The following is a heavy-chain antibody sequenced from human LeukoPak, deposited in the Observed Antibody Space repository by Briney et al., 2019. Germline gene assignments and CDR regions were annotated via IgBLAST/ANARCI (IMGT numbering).Heavy chain of an antibody. CDR1: GGSISSYY. J-gene: IGHJ4*02. D-gene: IGHD6-13*01. V-gene: IGHV4-38-2*02. CDR3: ARVGQQLSPHYFDY. CDR2: IYHSGST. Sequence: SETLSLTCTVSGGSISSYYWSWIRQPPGKGLEWIGSIYHSGSTYYNPSLKSRVTISVDTSKNQFSLKLSSVTAADTAVYYCARVGQQLSPHYFDYWGQGTLVTVSS.